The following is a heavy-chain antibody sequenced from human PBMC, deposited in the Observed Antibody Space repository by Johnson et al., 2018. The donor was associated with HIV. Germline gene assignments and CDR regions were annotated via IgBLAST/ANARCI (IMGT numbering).Heavy chain of an antibody. CDR3: VRDTGYCSGGRCDDAFDI. V-gene: IGHV3-20*04. D-gene: IGHD2-15*01. Sequence: MQLVESWGGVVRPGGSLTLSCAAPGFPFDDYGMSWVRQAPGHGLAWVSGLNWTGGRTGYGASVTARFTISRDNAKNSMYLQMNSLRVEDTALYYCVRDTGYCSGGRCDDAFDIWGQGTMVTVSS. J-gene: IGHJ3*02. CDR1: GFPFDDYG. CDR2: LNWTGGRT.